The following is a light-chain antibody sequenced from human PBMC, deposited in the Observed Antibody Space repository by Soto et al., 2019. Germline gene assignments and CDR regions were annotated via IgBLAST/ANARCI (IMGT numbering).Light chain of an antibody. J-gene: IGKJ3*01. CDR2: DAS. CDR1: QSVSSY. Sequence: EIVLTQSPATLSLSPGERATLSCRASQSVSSYLAWYQQKPGQAPRLLIYDASNSATSIPARFSGSGSGTACTLTISSLGTEDFAVYSCQHRHNWRPLFTFGHGTKVDIK. V-gene: IGKV3-11*01. CDR3: QHRHNWRPLFT.